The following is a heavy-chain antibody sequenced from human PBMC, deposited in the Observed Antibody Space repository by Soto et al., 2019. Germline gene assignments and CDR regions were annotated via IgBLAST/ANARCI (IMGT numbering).Heavy chain of an antibody. CDR2: INHSGST. V-gene: IGHV4-34*01. J-gene: IGHJ5*02. CDR1: GGSFSGYY. D-gene: IGHD3-22*01. Sequence: PSETLSLTCAVYGGSFSGYYWSWIRQPPGKGLEWIGEINHSGSTNYNPSLKSRVTISVDTSKNQFSLKLSSVTAADTAVYYCARMIVVVITTWRWFDPWGQGTLVTVS. CDR3: ARMIVVVITTWRWFDP.